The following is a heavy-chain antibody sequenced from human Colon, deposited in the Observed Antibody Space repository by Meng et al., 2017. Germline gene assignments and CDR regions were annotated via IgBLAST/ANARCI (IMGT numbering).Heavy chain of an antibody. V-gene: IGHV4-59*01. CDR3: ARTMYREGWAFDV. CDR2: IDYSGST. J-gene: IGHJ3*01. Sequence: SETLSLTCTVSRDSISSYYWNWIRQPPGKGLEWIGYIDYSGSTIYNSSLQSRITIPVDTSKDQFSLKVTSVTAADTAIYFCARTMYREGWAFDVWGQGTMVTVSS. CDR1: RDSISSYY. D-gene: IGHD3-10*02.